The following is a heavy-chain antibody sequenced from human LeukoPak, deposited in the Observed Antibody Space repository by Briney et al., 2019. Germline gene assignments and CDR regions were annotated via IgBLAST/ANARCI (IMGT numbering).Heavy chain of an antibody. J-gene: IGHJ6*02. V-gene: IGHV1-18*04. CDR2: ISAYNGNT. CDR3: ARDTAAAGIIYYYYGMDV. CDR1: GYTFTGYY. D-gene: IGHD6-13*01. Sequence: ASVKVSCKASGYTFTGYYMHWVRQAPGQGLEWMGWISAYNGNTNYAQELQGRVTMTTDTSTSTAYMELRSLRSDDTAVYYCARDTAAAGIIYYYYGMDVWGQGTTVTVSS.